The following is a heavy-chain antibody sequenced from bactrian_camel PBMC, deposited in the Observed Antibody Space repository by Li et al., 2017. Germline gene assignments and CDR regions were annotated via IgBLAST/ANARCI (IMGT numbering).Heavy chain of an antibody. CDR3: AADWANYFIDYTFDY. CDR2: IESDGST. V-gene: IGHV3S9*01. J-gene: IGHJ4*01. CDR1: GDTIGRYC. Sequence: HVQLVESGGGSVQIGGSLRLSCVASGDTIGRYCMGWFRQIPDKEREAVAGIESDGSTSYANSVKGRFTISRDNAKNTVYLQMSSLKSEDTALYYCAADWANYFIDYTFDYWGQGTQVTVS. D-gene: IGHD4*01.